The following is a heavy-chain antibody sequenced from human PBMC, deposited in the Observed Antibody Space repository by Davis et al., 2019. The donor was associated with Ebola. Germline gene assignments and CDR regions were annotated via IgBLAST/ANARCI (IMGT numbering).Heavy chain of an antibody. D-gene: IGHD6-13*01. CDR3: ARSGIAAAIDF. V-gene: IGHV4-34*01. CDR1: GFTFSNTW. CDR2: INHRGST. Sequence: GSLRLSCAASGFTFSNTWMSWIRQPPGKGLEWIGEINHRGSTKYNPSLKSRVTISVDTSKNQFSLRLTSVTAADTAVYYCARSGIAAAIDFWGQGTLVTVSS. J-gene: IGHJ4*02.